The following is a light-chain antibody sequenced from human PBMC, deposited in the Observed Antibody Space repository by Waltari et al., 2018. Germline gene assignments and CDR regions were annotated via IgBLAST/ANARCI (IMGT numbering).Light chain of an antibody. CDR2: GAS. Sequence: EIVLTQSPGTLSLSPGERATLSCRASQSVSRWLAWYQQKPGQPPRLLIYGASSRATGIPDRFSGSGSGTDFSLTSSILEPEDSAVYYCQKYGTLPATFGQGTKVEVK. J-gene: IGKJ1*01. V-gene: IGKV3-20*01. CDR1: QSVSRW. CDR3: QKYGTLPAT.